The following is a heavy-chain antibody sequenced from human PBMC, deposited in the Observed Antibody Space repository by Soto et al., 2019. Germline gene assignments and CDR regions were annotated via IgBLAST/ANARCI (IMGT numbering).Heavy chain of an antibody. CDR2: IYTSGST. Sequence: QVQLQESGPGLVKPSETLSLTCTVSGGSISSYYWSWIRQPAGKGLEWIGRIYTSGSTLYNPSLKSRVTMSLDTSKKQCSLKETSVTAADTAVYYCAGGAAADYFDFWGQGTLVTVSS. J-gene: IGHJ4*02. D-gene: IGHD6-13*01. CDR1: GGSISSYY. CDR3: AGGAAADYFDF. V-gene: IGHV4-4*07.